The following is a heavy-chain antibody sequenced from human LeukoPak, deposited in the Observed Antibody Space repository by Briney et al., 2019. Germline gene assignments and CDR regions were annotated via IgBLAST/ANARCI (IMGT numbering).Heavy chain of an antibody. V-gene: IGHV3-21*01. J-gene: IGHJ4*02. D-gene: IGHD6-19*01. Sequence: GWSLRLSCAASGFTFSSYTMNWVRQAPGKGLEWVSYISGGSSFTYYVDSVKGRFTISRDNAKNSLYLQMNSLRAEDTAVYYCARDLGYSSGPNYWGQGTRVTVSS. CDR3: ARDLGYSSGPNY. CDR2: ISGGSSFT. CDR1: GFTFSSYT.